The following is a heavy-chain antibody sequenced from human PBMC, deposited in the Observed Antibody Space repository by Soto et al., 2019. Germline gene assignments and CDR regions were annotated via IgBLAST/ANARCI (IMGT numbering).Heavy chain of an antibody. D-gene: IGHD3-22*01. CDR2: IIPIFGTA. Sequence: SVKVSCKAPGGTFSSYAISWVRQAPGQGLEWMGGIIPIFGTANYAQKFQGRVTITADESTSTAYMELSSLRSEDTAVYYCARVGTGYYDSSGSPGAFDIWSQGTMVTVSS. J-gene: IGHJ3*02. V-gene: IGHV1-69*13. CDR3: ARVGTGYYDSSGSPGAFDI. CDR1: GGTFSSYA.